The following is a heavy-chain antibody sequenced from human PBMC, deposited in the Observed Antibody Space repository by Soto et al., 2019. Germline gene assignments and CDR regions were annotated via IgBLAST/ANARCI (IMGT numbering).Heavy chain of an antibody. CDR2: TIPIFGTA. V-gene: IGHV1-69*06. D-gene: IGHD3-10*01. Sequence: QVQLVQSGAEVTKPGSSVKVSCKASGGTFSSSVISWVRQAPGQGLEWMAGTIPIFGTANYAQKFQGRVTVSADKSTTTDYRELSSVRADDTAVYYCASQSGSGSYSAWGQGTLVTVSS. CDR1: GGTFSSSV. J-gene: IGHJ4*02. CDR3: ASQSGSGSYSA.